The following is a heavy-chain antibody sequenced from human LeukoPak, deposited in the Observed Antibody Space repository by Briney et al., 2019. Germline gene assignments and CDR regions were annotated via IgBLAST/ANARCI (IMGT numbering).Heavy chain of an antibody. V-gene: IGHV1-69*04. D-gene: IGHD2-2*01. Sequence: ASVKVSCKASGGTFSSYAISWVRQAPGQGLEWMGRIIPILGIANYAQKFQGRVTITADKSTSTAYMELSSLRSEDTAVYYCARSPAGLRYCSSTSCYGFPSARSGMDVWGQGTTVTVSS. J-gene: IGHJ6*02. CDR1: GGTFSSYA. CDR3: ARSPAGLRYCSSTSCYGFPSARSGMDV. CDR2: IIPILGIA.